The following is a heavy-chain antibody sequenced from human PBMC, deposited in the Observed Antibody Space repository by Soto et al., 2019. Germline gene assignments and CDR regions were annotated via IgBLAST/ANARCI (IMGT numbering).Heavy chain of an antibody. CDR1: GYSFRSYG. CDR2: INPYNANT. V-gene: IGHV1-18*01. CDR3: ARDRVAGIWGDAFDI. J-gene: IGHJ3*02. D-gene: IGHD3-16*01. Sequence: ASVKVSCKASGYSFRSYGINWVRQAPGQGLEWMGWINPYNANTNYAQKLQGRVTMTTDTSTSTAYMDLRSLTSDDTAVYYCARDRVAGIWGDAFDIWGQGTMVTVSS.